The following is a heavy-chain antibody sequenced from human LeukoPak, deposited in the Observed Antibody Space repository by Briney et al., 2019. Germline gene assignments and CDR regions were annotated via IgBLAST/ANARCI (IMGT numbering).Heavy chain of an antibody. D-gene: IGHD4-23*01. J-gene: IGHJ4*02. Sequence: GGSLRLSCAASGFTFSSYAMSWVRRTPGKGLEWVSGLSGSGGSTYYADSVKGRFTISRDNSKNTLYLLMNSLRAEDTAVYYCAGGRGGTTSFDYWGQGTLVTVSS. CDR2: LSGSGGST. CDR3: AGGRGGTTSFDY. V-gene: IGHV3-23*01. CDR1: GFTFSSYA.